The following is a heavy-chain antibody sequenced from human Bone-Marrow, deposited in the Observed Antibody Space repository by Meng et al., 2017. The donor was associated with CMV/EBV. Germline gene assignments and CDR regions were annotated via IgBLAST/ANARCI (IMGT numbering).Heavy chain of an antibody. Sequence: ASVKVSCKASGDTFFNYAFSWVRQAPGQGLEWMGGITTYDGDTSFAQKFQGRVTLTTDISTNTAYMELRGLTSDDTAVYYCARWLEDIGHLWGQGTLVTVSS. V-gene: IGHV1-18*04. CDR2: ITTYDGDT. D-gene: IGHD2-15*01. J-gene: IGHJ4*02. CDR1: GDTFFNYA. CDR3: ARWLEDIGHL.